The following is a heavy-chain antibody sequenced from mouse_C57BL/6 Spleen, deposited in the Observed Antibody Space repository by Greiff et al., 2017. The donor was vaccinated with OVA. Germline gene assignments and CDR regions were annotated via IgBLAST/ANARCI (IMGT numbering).Heavy chain of an antibody. CDR3: ARLITTVVPYWYFDV. CDR2: IYPRDGST. V-gene: IGHV1-85*01. J-gene: IGHJ1*03. Sequence: QVQLQQSGPELVKPGASVKLSCKASGYTFTSYDINWVKQRPGQGLEWIGWIYPRDGSTKYNEKFKGKATLTVDTSSSTAYTELHSLTSEDSAVYFCARLITTVVPYWYFDVWGTGTTVTVSS. D-gene: IGHD1-1*01. CDR1: GYTFTSYD.